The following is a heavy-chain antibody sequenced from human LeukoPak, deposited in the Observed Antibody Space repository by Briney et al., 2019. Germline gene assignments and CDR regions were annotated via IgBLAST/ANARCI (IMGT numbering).Heavy chain of an antibody. J-gene: IGHJ4*02. Sequence: GGSLRLSCTASGFTFSSYGMSWVRQAPGKGPEWVSAVSGSGGSTFYADSVKGRFTISRDNSKNTLYLQMNSLSAEDTAVYYCARDLYRIVVVPHYFDYWGQGTLVTVSS. CDR3: ARDLYRIVVVPHYFDY. CDR1: GFTFSSYG. CDR2: VSGSGGST. V-gene: IGHV3-23*01. D-gene: IGHD3-22*01.